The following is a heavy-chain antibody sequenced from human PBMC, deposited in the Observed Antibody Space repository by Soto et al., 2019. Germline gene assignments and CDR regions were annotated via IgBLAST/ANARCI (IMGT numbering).Heavy chain of an antibody. CDR1: GFTFSSYG. D-gene: IGHD2-8*01. J-gene: IGHJ6*02. CDR3: ARTEGVIDVPILLSPYYYGMDV. CDR2: IWYDGSNK. V-gene: IGHV3-33*01. Sequence: QVQLVESGGGVVQPGRSLRLSCAASGFTFSSYGMHWVRQAPGKGLEWVAVIWYDGSNKYYADSVKGRFTISRDNSKNTRYLQMNSLRAEDTAVYYCARTEGVIDVPILLSPYYYGMDVWGQGTTVTVSS.